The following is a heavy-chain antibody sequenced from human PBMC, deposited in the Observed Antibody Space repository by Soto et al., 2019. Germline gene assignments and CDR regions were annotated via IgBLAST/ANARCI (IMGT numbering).Heavy chain of an antibody. CDR1: GGSIDTYY. V-gene: IGHV4-59*08. J-gene: IGHJ5*02. CDR3: ARLCGYYQSLDT. D-gene: IGHD3-3*01. Sequence: QVQLQESGPGLVKASETLSLTCTVSGGSIDTYYWSWIRQPPGKGLQWIGYIYYSGSTTYSPSLKSRVTISVDRSKNQFSRKLTSVTAADTAVYYCARLCGYYQSLDTWGQGTLVTVSS. CDR2: IYYSGST.